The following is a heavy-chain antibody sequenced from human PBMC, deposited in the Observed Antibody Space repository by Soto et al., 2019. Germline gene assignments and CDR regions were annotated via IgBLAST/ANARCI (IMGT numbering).Heavy chain of an antibody. CDR1: GYTFTGYY. V-gene: IGHV1-2*02. CDR2: INPNSGGT. Sequence: ASVKVSCKASGYTFTGYYMHWLRQAPGQGLEWMGWINPNSGGTNYAQKFQGRVTMTRDTSISTAYMELSRLRSDDTAVYYCARAGSSGWYDLDYWGQGTLVTVSS. J-gene: IGHJ4*02. D-gene: IGHD6-19*01. CDR3: ARAGSSGWYDLDY.